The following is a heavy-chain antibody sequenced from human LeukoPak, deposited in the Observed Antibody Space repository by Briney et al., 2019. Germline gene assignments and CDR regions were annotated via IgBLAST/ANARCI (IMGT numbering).Heavy chain of an antibody. D-gene: IGHD6-19*01. CDR2: INTDGRST. J-gene: IGHJ4*02. CDR3: VRDLVAGTTPDY. Sequence: GASLILSCAAAAFTFSSYWMHWVRQVAGKGLVCVSRINTDGRSTSYADSVKGRFTISRDDAKNTLYLQMNSLRAEDTAVYYCVRDLVAGTTPDYWGQGTLVTVSS. CDR1: AFTFSSYW. V-gene: IGHV3-74*01.